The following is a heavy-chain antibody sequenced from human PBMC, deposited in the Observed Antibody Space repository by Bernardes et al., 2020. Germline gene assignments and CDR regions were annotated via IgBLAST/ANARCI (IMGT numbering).Heavy chain of an antibody. Sequence: GGSLRLSRAASGFTFSSYSMNWVRQAPGKGLEWVSSISSSSSYIYYADSVKGRFTISRDNAKNSLYLQMNSLRAEDTAVYYCARGGLAYCGGDCYSASFDYWGQGTLVTVSS. D-gene: IGHD2-21*01. CDR3: ARGGLAYCGGDCYSASFDY. CDR2: ISSSSSYI. V-gene: IGHV3-21*01. J-gene: IGHJ4*02. CDR1: GFTFSSYS.